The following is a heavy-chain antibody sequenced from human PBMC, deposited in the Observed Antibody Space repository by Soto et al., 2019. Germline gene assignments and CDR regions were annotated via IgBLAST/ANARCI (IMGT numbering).Heavy chain of an antibody. CDR2: IIPALGTA. J-gene: IGHJ2*01. CDR1: GGTFSSHT. Sequence: QAQLVQSGAEVKKPGSSVKVSCKASGGTFSSHTFSWVRQAPGQGLEWMGRIIPALGTATYAQKFQGRVTSTADESATTAYMELNSLRSEDTAVYYCARPDFGDYWYFDLWGRGTLVTVSS. D-gene: IGHD4-17*01. CDR3: ARPDFGDYWYFDL. V-gene: IGHV1-69*08.